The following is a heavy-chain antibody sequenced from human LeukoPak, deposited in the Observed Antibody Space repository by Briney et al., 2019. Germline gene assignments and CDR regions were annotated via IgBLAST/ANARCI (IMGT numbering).Heavy chain of an antibody. CDR3: ARDLDGMDV. J-gene: IGHJ6*02. CDR2: IYYSGST. CDR1: GGSISSSSYY. Sequence: SETLSLTCTVSGGSISSSSYYWGWIRQPPGKGLEWIGSIYYSGSTYYNPSLKSRVTISVDTSKNQFSLKLSSVTAADTAVYYCARDLDGMDVWGQGTTVTVSS. V-gene: IGHV4-39*07.